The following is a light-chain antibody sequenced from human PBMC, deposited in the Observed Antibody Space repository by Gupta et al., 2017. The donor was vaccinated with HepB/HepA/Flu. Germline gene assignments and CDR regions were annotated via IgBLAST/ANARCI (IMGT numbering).Light chain of an antibody. V-gene: IGKV1-5*03. Sequence: DIQMTQSPSTLSAFVGDTVTITCRASQSISNLLAWYQQKPGKAPSLLIYKASTLESGVPSRFSGSGSGTEFTLTISSLQPDDSATYYCKQDHSFLTFGQGTKVEIK. CDR3: KQDHSFLT. CDR1: QSISNL. J-gene: IGKJ1*01. CDR2: KAS.